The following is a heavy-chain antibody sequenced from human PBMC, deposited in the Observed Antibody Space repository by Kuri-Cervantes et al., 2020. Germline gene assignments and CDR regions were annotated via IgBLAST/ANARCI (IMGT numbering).Heavy chain of an antibody. CDR2: IKQDGSEK. J-gene: IGHJ4*02. CDR1: GFTFSSYA. CDR3: AQGGNKDY. D-gene: IGHD4-23*01. V-gene: IGHV3-7*01. Sequence: GESLKISCAASGFTFSSYAMTWVRQAPGKGLEWVANIKQDGSEKYYVDSVKGRFTISRDNAKNSLYLQMNILRAEDTAVYYCAQGGNKDYWGQGTLVTSPQ.